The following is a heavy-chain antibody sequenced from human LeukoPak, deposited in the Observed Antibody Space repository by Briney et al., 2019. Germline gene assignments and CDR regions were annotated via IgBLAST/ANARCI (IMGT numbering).Heavy chain of an antibody. CDR1: GFTFSSYW. D-gene: IGHD2/OR15-2a*01. CDR3: AGAVLRSFHYYMDV. V-gene: IGHV3-7*01. CDR2: IRQDGGEK. Sequence: GGSLRLSCAASGFTFSSYWVTWVRQTPGKGLEWVANIRQDGGEKHYVDSVRGRLTISRDNAKNSLYLQLNSLRAEDTAVYFCAGAVLRSFHYYMDVWGKGTTVTVSS. J-gene: IGHJ6*03.